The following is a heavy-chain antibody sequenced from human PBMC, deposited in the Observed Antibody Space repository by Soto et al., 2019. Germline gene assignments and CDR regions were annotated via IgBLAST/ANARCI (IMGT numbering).Heavy chain of an antibody. CDR3: ARGGGPLVYSSGWYEVGFDY. D-gene: IGHD6-19*01. J-gene: IGHJ4*02. CDR1: GYTFTGYY. Sequence: ASVKVSCKASGYTFTGYYMHWVRQAPGQGLEWMGWINPNSGGTNYAQKFQGWVTMTRDTSISTAYMELSRLRSDDTAVYYCARGGGPLVYSSGWYEVGFDYWGQGTLVTVSS. V-gene: IGHV1-2*04. CDR2: INPNSGGT.